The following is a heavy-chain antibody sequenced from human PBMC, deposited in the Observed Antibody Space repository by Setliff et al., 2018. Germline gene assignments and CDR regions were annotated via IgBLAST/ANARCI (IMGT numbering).Heavy chain of an antibody. Sequence: PSETLSLTCTVSGGSISPYFWSWIRQPPGKGLEWIGYIYHSGNTNFNPSPKTRVTMSVDTSKNQFALNLRSVTAADAAVYYCVRDRTAYSYGLDVWGQGTTVTVSS. D-gene: IGHD5-18*01. CDR3: VRDRTAYSYGLDV. V-gene: IGHV4-59*01. CDR2: IYHSGNT. CDR1: GGSISPYF. J-gene: IGHJ6*02.